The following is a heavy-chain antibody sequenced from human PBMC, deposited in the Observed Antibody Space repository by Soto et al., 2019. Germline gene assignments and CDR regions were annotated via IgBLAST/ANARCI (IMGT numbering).Heavy chain of an antibody. D-gene: IGHD1-26*01. J-gene: IGHJ6*02. CDR3: ARGGWELPGYYYYGMDV. CDR1: GGSISSYY. Sequence: SETLSLTCTVSGGSISSYYWSWIRQPAGKGLEWIGRIYTSGSTNYNPSLKSRVTMSVDTPKNQFSLKLSSVTAADTAVYYCARGGWELPGYYYYGMDVWGQRTTVTVSS. CDR2: IYTSGST. V-gene: IGHV4-4*07.